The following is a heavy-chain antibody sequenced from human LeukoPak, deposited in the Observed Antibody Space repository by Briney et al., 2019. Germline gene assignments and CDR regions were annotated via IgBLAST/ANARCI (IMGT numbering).Heavy chain of an antibody. CDR3: ARWKGTTLFDY. CDR2: IYHSGST. CDR1: GYSISSGYY. D-gene: IGHD4-17*01. J-gene: IGHJ4*02. Sequence: KPSETLSLTCTVSGYSISSGYYWGWIRQPPGKGLEWIGSIYHSGSTYYNPSLKSRVTISVDTSKNQFSLKLSSVTAADTAVYYCARWKGTTLFDYWGQGTLVTVSS. V-gene: IGHV4-38-2*02.